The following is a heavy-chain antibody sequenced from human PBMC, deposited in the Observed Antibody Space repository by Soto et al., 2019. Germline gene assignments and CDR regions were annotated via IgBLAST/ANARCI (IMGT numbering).Heavy chain of an antibody. D-gene: IGHD5-18*01. CDR2: IYPGDSDT. V-gene: IGHV5-51*01. CDR1: GYSFTSYW. J-gene: IGHJ6*02. CDR3: ARQGYSYGPYYYYGMDV. Sequence: GESLKISCKGSGYSFTSYWIGWVRQMPGKGLEWMGIIYPGDSDTRYSPSFQGQVTIPADKSTSTAYLQWSSLKASDTAMYYCARQGYSYGPYYYYGMDVWGQGTTVTVSS.